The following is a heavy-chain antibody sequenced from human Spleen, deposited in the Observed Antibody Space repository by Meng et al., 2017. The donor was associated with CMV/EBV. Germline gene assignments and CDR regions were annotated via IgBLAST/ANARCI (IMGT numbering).Heavy chain of an antibody. V-gene: IGHV3-30*01. J-gene: IGHJ6*02. D-gene: IGHD4-17*01. Sequence: GESLRLSCAASEFSFSSYTIHWVRQAPGKGLEWVAVISYDGSDKHYADAVRGRFTISRDNSKKMLYLQMNSLRVDDAAVYYCARELTVRDYYYGMDVWVQGTTVTVSS. CDR1: EFSFSSYT. CDR2: ISYDGSDK. CDR3: ARELTVRDYYYGMDV.